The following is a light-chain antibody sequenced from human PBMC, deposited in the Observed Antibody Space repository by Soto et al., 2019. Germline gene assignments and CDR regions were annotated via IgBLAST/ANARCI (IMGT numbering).Light chain of an antibody. V-gene: IGKV3-11*01. Sequence: EIVWTQSPGTLSLSPGERATLSCRASQSVSSYLAWHQQKPGQAPRLLIYDASNRATGIPARFSGSGSGTDFTLTISSLEPEDFAVYYCQQRSSWPITFGQGTRLENK. CDR2: DAS. J-gene: IGKJ5*01. CDR1: QSVSSY. CDR3: QQRSSWPIT.